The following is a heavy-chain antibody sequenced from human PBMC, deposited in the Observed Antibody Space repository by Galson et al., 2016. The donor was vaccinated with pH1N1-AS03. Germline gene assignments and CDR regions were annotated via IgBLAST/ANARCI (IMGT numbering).Heavy chain of an antibody. D-gene: IGHD1-14*01. CDR3: ARSTEGNFDY. Sequence: LRLSCAASGFTFSHYTMHWVRQAPGRGLVWVSRIPGGESITTYADSVKGRFTISRDNAKNTVHLQMNGLRAEDTAVYYCARSTEGNFDYWGQGILVTVSS. CDR2: IPGGESIT. J-gene: IGHJ4*02. CDR1: GFTFSHYT. V-gene: IGHV3-74*01.